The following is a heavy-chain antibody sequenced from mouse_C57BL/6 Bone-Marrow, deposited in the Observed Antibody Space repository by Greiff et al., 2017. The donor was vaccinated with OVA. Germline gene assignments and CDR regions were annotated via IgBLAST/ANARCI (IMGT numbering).Heavy chain of an antibody. V-gene: IGHV7-1*01. J-gene: IGHJ3*01. CDR1: GFTFSDFY. D-gene: IGHD4-1*01. CDR2: SRNKANDYTT. CDR3: ARDAQLGGFAY. Sequence: EVKLVESGGGLVQSGRSLRLSCATSGFTFSDFYMEWVRQAPGKGLEWIAASRNKANDYTTEYSASVKGRFIVSRDTSQSILYLQMNALRAEDTAIYYCARDAQLGGFAYWGQGTLVTVSA.